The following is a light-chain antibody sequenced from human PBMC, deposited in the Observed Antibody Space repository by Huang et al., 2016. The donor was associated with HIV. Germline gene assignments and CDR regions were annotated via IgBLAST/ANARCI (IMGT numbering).Light chain of an antibody. V-gene: IGKV1-39*01. Sequence: DIQVTQSPSSLSASVGGRVTITCRTSQSISSHLSWYQLKPGKGPKLLIYAGTVLQSGVQSRFTGSGSGTDFTLTINSLQPEDFATYYCQQSYSAPVTFGGGTRVEVK. CDR3: QQSYSAPVT. CDR2: AGT. CDR1: QSISSH. J-gene: IGKJ4*01.